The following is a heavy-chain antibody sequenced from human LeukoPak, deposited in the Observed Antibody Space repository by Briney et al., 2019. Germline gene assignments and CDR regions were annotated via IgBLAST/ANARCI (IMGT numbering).Heavy chain of an antibody. V-gene: IGHV1-46*01. D-gene: IGHD6-6*01. CDR3: ARDRYSISSLYDF. Sequence: ASVEVSCKASGYTFTSYYIHWVRQAPGQGLEWMGIINPSGGSTTYAQKFQGRVTITRDTPTSTVYMVLSSLRSEDTAVYYCARDRYSISSLYDFWGQGTLVTVSS. CDR2: INPSGGST. J-gene: IGHJ4*02. CDR1: GYTFTSYY.